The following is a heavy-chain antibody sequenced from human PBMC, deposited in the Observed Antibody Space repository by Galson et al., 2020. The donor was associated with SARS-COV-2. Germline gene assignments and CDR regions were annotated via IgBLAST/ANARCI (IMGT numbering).Heavy chain of an antibody. CDR3: AKDRGDCSTTNCYTRGNWFDP. J-gene: IGHJ5*02. D-gene: IGHD2-2*02. Sequence: GGSLRLSCAASRFPFSSSAMSWVRQAPGKGLEWVLGINGGGSDTFYADSVKGRFTVSRDNSKNTLYLQINSLRAEDTAMYYCAKDRGDCSTTNCYTRGNWFDPWGQGTLVTVSS. CDR1: RFPFSSSA. CDR2: INGGGSDT. V-gene: IGHV3-23*01.